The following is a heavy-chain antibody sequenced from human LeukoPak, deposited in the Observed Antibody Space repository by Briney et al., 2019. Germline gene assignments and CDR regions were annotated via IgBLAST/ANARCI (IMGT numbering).Heavy chain of an antibody. Sequence: ASVKVSCKVSGYTLTELSMHWVRQAPGKGLEWMGGFDPEDGETNYAQKFQGRITLTADEPTSTAYMELSSLRSDDTAIYYCARGDFYDSAVREPFDIWGQGTLVVVSS. CDR1: GYTLTELS. J-gene: IGHJ3*02. V-gene: IGHV1-24*01. D-gene: IGHD3-10*02. CDR2: FDPEDGET. CDR3: ARGDFYDSAVREPFDI.